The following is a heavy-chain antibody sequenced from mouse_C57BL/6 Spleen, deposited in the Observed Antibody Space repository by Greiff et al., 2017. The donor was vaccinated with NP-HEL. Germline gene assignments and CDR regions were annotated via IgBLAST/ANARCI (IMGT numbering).Heavy chain of an antibody. CDR3: TGSKGAY. J-gene: IGHJ3*01. D-gene: IGHD1-1*01. CDR1: GYTFTSSW. V-gene: IGHV1-64*01. CDR2: IHPNSGST. Sequence: VQLQQPGAELVKPGASVKLSCKASGYTFTSSWMHWVKQRPGQGLEWIGMIHPNSGSTNYNEKFKSKATLTADKSSSTAYMELRSLTSEDSAVYYCTGSKGAYWGQGTLVTVSA.